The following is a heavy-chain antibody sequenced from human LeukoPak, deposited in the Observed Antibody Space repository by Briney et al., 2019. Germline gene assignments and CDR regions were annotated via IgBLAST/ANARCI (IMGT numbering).Heavy chain of an antibody. CDR1: GFTFSSYA. CDR2: ISGSGGST. Sequence: GGSLRLSCAASGFTFSSYAMHWIRQAPGKGLEWVSAISGSGGSTYYADSVKGRFTISRDNSKNTLYLQMNSLRAEDTAVYYCAKDLRAVAARNDYWGQGTLVTVSS. V-gene: IGHV3-23*01. D-gene: IGHD6-19*01. CDR3: AKDLRAVAARNDY. J-gene: IGHJ4*02.